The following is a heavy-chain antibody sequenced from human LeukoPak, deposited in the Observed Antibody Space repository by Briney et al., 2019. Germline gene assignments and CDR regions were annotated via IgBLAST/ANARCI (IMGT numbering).Heavy chain of an antibody. D-gene: IGHD4-11*01. V-gene: IGHV1-2*02. CDR1: GYAFTGYY. CDR3: ARDAIVRDYSNSDY. J-gene: IGHJ4*02. Sequence: ASVKVSCKASGYAFTGYYMHWVRQAPGQGLEWMGWINPNSGGTNYAQKFQGRVTMTRDTSISTAYMELSRLTSDDTAVYYCARDAIVRDYSNSDYWGQGTLVTVSS. CDR2: INPNSGGT.